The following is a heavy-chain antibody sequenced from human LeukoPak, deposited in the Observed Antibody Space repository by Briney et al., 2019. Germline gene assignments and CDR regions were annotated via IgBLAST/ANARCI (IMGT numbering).Heavy chain of an antibody. CDR3: ARAGAGKYYYYVMDV. CDR1: GYTFTSYD. J-gene: IGHJ6*02. CDR2: MNPKSANT. V-gene: IGHV1-8*01. D-gene: IGHD1-26*01. Sequence: GASVKVSCKASGYTFTSYDINLVRQATGQGLEWMGGMNPKSANTGYAQKFQGRVPMPRNTSISTAYVELGSLRSEDTAVYYCARAGAGKYYYYVMDVWGQGTTVTVSS.